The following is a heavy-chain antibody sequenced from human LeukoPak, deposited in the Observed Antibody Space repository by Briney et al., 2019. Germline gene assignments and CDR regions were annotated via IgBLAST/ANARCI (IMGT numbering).Heavy chain of an antibody. D-gene: IGHD5-12*01. Sequence: GGTLRLSCAASGFSFSSYGISWVRQAPGKGLEWVSFISTSSSYIYCADSLKGRFTISRDNAKKSLYLQINSLRAEDTAVYYCARVTRGGYDGYFDYWGQGTLVTVSS. CDR3: ARVTRGGYDGYFDY. V-gene: IGHV3-21*01. J-gene: IGHJ4*02. CDR1: GFSFSSYG. CDR2: ISTSSSYI.